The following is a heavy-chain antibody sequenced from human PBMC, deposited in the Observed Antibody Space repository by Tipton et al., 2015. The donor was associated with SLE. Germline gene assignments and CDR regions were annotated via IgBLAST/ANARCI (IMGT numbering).Heavy chain of an antibody. D-gene: IGHD3-3*01. V-gene: IGHV4-59*01. J-gene: IGHJ4*02. Sequence: TLSLTCTVSGGSMSNYYWNWIRQSPGKGLEWIGYIHHTGNTNYNPSLKSRVTISADTSKNHFSLKVRFVTAADTAMYYCASLEGPWDLHFDYWGQGTLVTVST. CDR1: GGSMSNYY. CDR3: ASLEGPWDLHFDY. CDR2: IHHTGNT.